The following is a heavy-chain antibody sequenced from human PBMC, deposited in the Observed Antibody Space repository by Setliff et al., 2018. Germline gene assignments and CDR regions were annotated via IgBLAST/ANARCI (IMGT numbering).Heavy chain of an antibody. D-gene: IGHD3-10*01. J-gene: IGHJ4*02. CDR1: GDSVSFYY. CDR3: AKGRGEMDS. CDR2: IYYSGST. Sequence: PSETLSLTCSVSGDSVSFYYWSWIRQPPGKGLEWIGYIYYSGSTDSHPSLKSRVSISIDTSKNQFSLNVRSVTAADTAIYYCAKGRGEMDSWGQGILVTVSS. V-gene: IGHV4-59*02.